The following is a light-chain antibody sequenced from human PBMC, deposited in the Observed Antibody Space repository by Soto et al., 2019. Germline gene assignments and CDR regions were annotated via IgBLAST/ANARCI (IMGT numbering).Light chain of an antibody. J-gene: IGLJ2*01. CDR2: DVS. CDR3: SSYTSSSPSVV. V-gene: IGLV2-14*01. CDR1: SIDVGGYNY. Sequence: QSALTQPASVSGSPGQSITISCTGTSIDVGGYNYVSWYQQHPGKAPKLMIYDVSNRPSGVSNRFSGSKSGNTASLTISGLQAEDEADYYCSSYTSSSPSVVFGGGTKLTVL.